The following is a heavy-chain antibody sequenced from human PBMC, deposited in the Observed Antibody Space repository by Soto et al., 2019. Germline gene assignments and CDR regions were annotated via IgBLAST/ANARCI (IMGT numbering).Heavy chain of an antibody. CDR1: GFTFSTYA. Sequence: PGGSLRLSCAASGFTFSTYAMSWVRQPPGKGLEWVSIVSDGGSDAFYADSVKGRFAISRDNSKNTLYLQMNSLTAEDTAVYYCTRHNGGSYYDYYGMDVWGQGTTVTVSS. J-gene: IGHJ6*02. V-gene: IGHV3-23*01. CDR3: TRHNGGSYYDYYGMDV. D-gene: IGHD1-26*01. CDR2: VSDGGSDA.